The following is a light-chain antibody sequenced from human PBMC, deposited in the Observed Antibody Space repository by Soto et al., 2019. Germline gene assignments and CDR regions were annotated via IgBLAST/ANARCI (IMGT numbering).Light chain of an antibody. CDR3: QQYNSWPPGT. Sequence: EIVMTQSPATLSVSPGQRATLSCRASQSVSSNLAWYQQKPGQAPRLLIYGASTRATGIPARFSGIGSGTEFTLTISSLQSEDFAVYYCQQYNSWPPGTFGQGTKLEIK. CDR2: GAS. V-gene: IGKV3-15*01. J-gene: IGKJ2*01. CDR1: QSVSSN.